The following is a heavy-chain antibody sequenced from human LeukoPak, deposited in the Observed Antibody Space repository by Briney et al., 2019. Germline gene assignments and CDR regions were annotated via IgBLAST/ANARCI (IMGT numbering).Heavy chain of an antibody. CDR3: ARDGVPIVVVIRGSDYYYGMDV. D-gene: IGHD3-22*01. CDR1: GFTFSSYG. CDR2: IWYDGSNK. Sequence: PGGSLRLSCAASGFTFSSYGMHWVRQAPGKGLEWVAVIWYDGSNKYYADSVKGRFTISRDNSKNTLYLQMNSLRAEDTAVCYCARDGVPIVVVIRGSDYYYGMDVWGQGTTVTVSS. V-gene: IGHV3-33*08. J-gene: IGHJ6*02.